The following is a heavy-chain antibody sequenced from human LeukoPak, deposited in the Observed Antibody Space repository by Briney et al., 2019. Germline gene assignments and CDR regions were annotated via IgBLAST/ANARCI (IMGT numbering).Heavy chain of an antibody. Sequence: ASVKVSCKASGYTFTSYGISWVRQAPGQGLEWMGWISAYNGNTNYAQKLQGRVTMTTDTSTSTAYMELRSLRSDDTAVYYCARGTTDNSNYFRFVSLFGGSGAQNWFDPWGQGTLVTVSS. CDR1: GYTFTSYG. D-gene: IGHD4-11*01. V-gene: IGHV1-18*01. J-gene: IGHJ5*02. CDR2: ISAYNGNT. CDR3: ARGTTDNSNYFRFVSLFGGSGAQNWFDP.